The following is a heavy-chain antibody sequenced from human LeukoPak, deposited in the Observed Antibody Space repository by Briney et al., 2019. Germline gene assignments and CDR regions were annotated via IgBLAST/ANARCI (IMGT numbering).Heavy chain of an antibody. CDR2: INHSGST. CDR1: GGSFSGYY. CDR3: ARVRSGYDLILFDY. V-gene: IGHV4-34*01. J-gene: IGHJ4*02. Sequence: PSETLSLTCAVYGGSFSGYYWSWIRQPPGKGLEWIGEINHSGSTNYNPSLKSRVTISVDTSKNQFSLKLSSVTAADTAVYYCARVRSGYDLILFDYWGQGTLVTVSS. D-gene: IGHD5-12*01.